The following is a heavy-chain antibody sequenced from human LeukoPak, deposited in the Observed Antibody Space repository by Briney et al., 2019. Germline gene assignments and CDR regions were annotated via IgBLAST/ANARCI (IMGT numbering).Heavy chain of an antibody. CDR2: IYYSGNT. D-gene: IGHD3-10*01. CDR1: GGSISSYY. CDR3: ARQRWFGESIHLDY. V-gene: IGHV4-59*08. Sequence: PSETLSLTCTVSGGSISSYYWSWIRQPPGKGLEWIGYIYYSGNTKYNPSLKSRVTISVGMSNNQFSLKLNSVTAADTAVYYCARQRWFGESIHLDYWGQGTLVDVST. J-gene: IGHJ4*02.